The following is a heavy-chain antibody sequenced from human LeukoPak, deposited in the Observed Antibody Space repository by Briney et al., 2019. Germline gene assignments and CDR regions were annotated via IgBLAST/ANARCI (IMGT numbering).Heavy chain of an antibody. CDR1: GFIFSSYV. Sequence: GGSLRLSCAASGFIFSSYVMHWVRQAPGKGLEWVAFIRYDGSNKYYADSVKGRFTISRDNSKNTLYLQMNSLRAEDTAVYYCAKDREMVFDYWGQGTLVTVSS. D-gene: IGHD2-8*01. CDR3: AKDREMVFDY. J-gene: IGHJ4*02. CDR2: IRYDGSNK. V-gene: IGHV3-30*02.